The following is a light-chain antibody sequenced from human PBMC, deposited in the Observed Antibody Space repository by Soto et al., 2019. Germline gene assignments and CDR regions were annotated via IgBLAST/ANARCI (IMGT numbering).Light chain of an antibody. CDR1: SSNFVGDKY. J-gene: IGLJ1*01. CDR3: ASYAGTKLFV. CDR2: EVT. Sequence: QSALTQPRSVSGSPGQSVAISCTGTSSNFVGDKYVAWYQKHPGKAPRLVIYEVTKRPSGVPDRFSGSKSGSTASLTVSGLQADDEADYYCASYAGTKLFVFGSGTKVTVL. V-gene: IGLV2-11*01.